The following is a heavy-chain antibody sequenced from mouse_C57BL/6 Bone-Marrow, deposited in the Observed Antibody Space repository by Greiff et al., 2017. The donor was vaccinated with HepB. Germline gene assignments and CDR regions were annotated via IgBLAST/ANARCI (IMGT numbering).Heavy chain of an antibody. V-gene: IGHV3-3*01. D-gene: IGHD1-1*01. CDR3: ARGYYYGSSYGVLDV. Sequence: EVQGVESGPSLVRPSQTLSLTCTVTGFSINSDCYWIWIRQFPGNKLEYIGYTFYSGITYYNPSLESRTYITRDTSKNQFSLKLSSVTTEDTATYYCARGYYYGSSYGVLDVWGTGTTVTVSS. J-gene: IGHJ1*03. CDR1: GFSINSDCY. CDR2: TFYSGIT.